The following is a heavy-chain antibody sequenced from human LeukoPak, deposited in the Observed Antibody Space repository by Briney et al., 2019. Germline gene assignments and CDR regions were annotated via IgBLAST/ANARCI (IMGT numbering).Heavy chain of an antibody. J-gene: IGHJ4*02. V-gene: IGHV1-8*01. CDR2: MNPKTGRT. Sequence: ASVKVSCTASGNTFTTYDFNWVRQAPGQRFEWMGWMNPKTGRTGFAQKFRGRFTMTRNISISTAYLEVTNLRFEDTALYYCVTGVPWDWGQGSLIIVSS. D-gene: IGHD1-26*01. CDR1: GNTFTTYD. CDR3: VTGVPWD.